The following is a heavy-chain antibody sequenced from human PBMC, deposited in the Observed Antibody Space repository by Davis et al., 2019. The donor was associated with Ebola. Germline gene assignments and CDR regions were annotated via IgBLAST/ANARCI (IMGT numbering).Heavy chain of an antibody. D-gene: IGHD5-12*01. CDR3: ARSKYSGYDRALDY. Sequence: GSLRLSCAASGFTFSTDWMTWVRQPPGKGLEWIGEIYHSGSTNYNPSLKSRVTISVDKSKNQFSLKLSSVTAADTAVYYCARSKYSGYDRALDYWGQGTLVTVSS. CDR1: GFTFSTDW. V-gene: IGHV4-4*02. CDR2: IYHSGST. J-gene: IGHJ4*02.